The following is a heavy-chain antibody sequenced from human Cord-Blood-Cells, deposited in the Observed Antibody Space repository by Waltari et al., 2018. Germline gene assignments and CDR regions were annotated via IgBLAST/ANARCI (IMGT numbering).Heavy chain of an antibody. J-gene: IGHJ4*02. CDR2: INPNSGGT. Sequence: QVQLVQSGAEVKKPGASVKVSCKASGYTFTGYYMHWVRQAPGQGLEWTGWINPNSGGTNYAQKFQGWVTMTRDTSISTAYMGLSRLRSDDTAVYYCARDPIVGATTFDYWGQGTLVTVSS. CDR1: GYTFTGYY. V-gene: IGHV1-2*04. CDR3: ARDPIVGATTFDY. D-gene: IGHD1-26*01.